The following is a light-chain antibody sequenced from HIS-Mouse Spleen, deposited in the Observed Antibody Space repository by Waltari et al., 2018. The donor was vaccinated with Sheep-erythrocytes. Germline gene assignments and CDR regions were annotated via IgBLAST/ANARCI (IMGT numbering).Light chain of an antibody. V-gene: IGKV1-8*01. CDR1: QGISSY. CDR3: QQYYSYPYT. CDR2: AAS. Sequence: AIRMTQSPSSLSASTGDRVTITCRASQGISSYLAWYQQKPGKAPKLLIYAASTLQSVVPSRVSGSGSGTDFTLTISCLQSEDFATYYCQQYYSYPYTFGQGTKLEIK. J-gene: IGKJ2*01.